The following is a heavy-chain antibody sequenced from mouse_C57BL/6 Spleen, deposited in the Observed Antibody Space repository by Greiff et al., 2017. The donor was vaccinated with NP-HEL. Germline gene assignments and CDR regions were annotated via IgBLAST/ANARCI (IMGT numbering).Heavy chain of an antibody. J-gene: IGHJ2*01. D-gene: IGHD2-4*01. CDR3: ARSSYDYDLFDY. V-gene: IGHV5-4*01. CDR2: ISDGGSYT. CDR1: GFTFSSYA. Sequence: DVHLVESGGGLVKPGGSLKLSCAASGFTFSSYAMSWVRQTPEKRLEWVATISDGGSYTYYPDNVKGRFTISRDNAKNNLYLQMSHLKSEDTAMYYCARSSYDYDLFDYWGQGTTLTVSS.